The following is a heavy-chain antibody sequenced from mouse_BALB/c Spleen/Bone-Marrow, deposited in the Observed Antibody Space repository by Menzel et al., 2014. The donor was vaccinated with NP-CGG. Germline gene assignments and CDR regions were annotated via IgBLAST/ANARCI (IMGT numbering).Heavy chain of an antibody. CDR2: VDPANGNT. CDR3: ARYRLGTYFDY. CDR1: GFNIXDTY. Sequence: EVQRVESGAELVKPGASVKLSCTASGFNIXDTYMHRVKQRPEQGLEWIGRVDPANGNTKYDPKFQGKATITADTSSNTAYVQLSSLTSEDAAVYYCARYRLGTYFDYWGQGTTLTVSS. J-gene: IGHJ2*01. V-gene: IGHV14-3*02. D-gene: IGHD2-14*01.